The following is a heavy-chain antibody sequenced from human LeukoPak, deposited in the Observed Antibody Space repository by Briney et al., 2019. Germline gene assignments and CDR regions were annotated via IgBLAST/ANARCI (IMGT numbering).Heavy chain of an antibody. Sequence: SETLPLTCTVSGGSISSYYWSWIRQPAGKGLEWIGRIYTSGSTNYNPSLKSRVTMSVDTSKNQFSLKLSSVTAADTAVYYCARDYSAAQGDDAFDIRGQGTMVTVSS. CDR2: IYTSGST. CDR1: GGSISSYY. D-gene: IGHD2-2*01. V-gene: IGHV4-4*07. J-gene: IGHJ3*02. CDR3: ARDYSAAQGDDAFDI.